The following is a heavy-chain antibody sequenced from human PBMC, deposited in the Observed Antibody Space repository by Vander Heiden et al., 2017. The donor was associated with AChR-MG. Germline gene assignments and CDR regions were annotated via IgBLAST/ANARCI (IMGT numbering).Heavy chain of an antibody. V-gene: IGHV3-33*01. J-gene: IGHJ5*02. CDR2: IWYDGSNK. CDR3: ARDPVPAAHRRYNWFDP. CDR1: GFTFSSYG. Sequence: GESGGFVVQPGRSLRLSCAASGFTFSSYGMHWVRQAPGKGLEWVAVIWYDGSNKYYADSVKGRFTISRDNSKNTLYLQMNSLRAEDTAVYYCARDPVPAAHRRYNWFDPWGQGTLVTVSS. D-gene: IGHD2-2*01.